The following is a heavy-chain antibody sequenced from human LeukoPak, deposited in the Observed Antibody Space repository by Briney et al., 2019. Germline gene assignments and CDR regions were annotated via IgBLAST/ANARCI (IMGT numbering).Heavy chain of an antibody. CDR2: ISYDGSNK. D-gene: IGHD4-23*01. V-gene: IGHV3-30*18. CDR1: GFTFSSYG. CDR3: AKDYGGWTPGSFAATDAFDI. Sequence: PGGSLRLSCAASGFTFSSYGMHWVRQAPGKGLEWVAVISYDGSNKYYADSVKGRFTISRDNSKNTLYLQMNSLRAEDTAVYYCAKDYGGWTPGSFAATDAFDIWGQGTMVTVSS. J-gene: IGHJ3*02.